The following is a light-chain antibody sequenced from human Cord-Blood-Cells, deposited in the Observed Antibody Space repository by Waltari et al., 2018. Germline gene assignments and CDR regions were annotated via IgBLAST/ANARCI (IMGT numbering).Light chain of an antibody. Sequence: AIRMTPSPSSLSASTGDRVTITCRASQGISSDLAWYQQKPGKAPKLLIYAASTLQSGVPSRFSGSGSGTDFTLTISCLQSEDFATYYCQQYYSYPWTFGQGTKVEIK. J-gene: IGKJ1*01. CDR1: QGISSD. CDR3: QQYYSYPWT. CDR2: AAS. V-gene: IGKV1-8*01.